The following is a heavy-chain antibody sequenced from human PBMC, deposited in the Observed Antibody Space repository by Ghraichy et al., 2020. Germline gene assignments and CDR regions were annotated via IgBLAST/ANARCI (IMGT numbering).Heavy chain of an antibody. Sequence: SQTLSLTCTVSGGPISSYYWSWIRQPPGKGLEWIGYIYTSGSTNYNPSLKSRVTISVDTSKNQFSLQLNSVTAADTAVYYCARHRYRTAFDYWGQGTLVTVSS. J-gene: IGHJ4*02. CDR1: GGPISSYY. V-gene: IGHV4-4*09. CDR3: ARHRYRTAFDY. CDR2: IYTSGST. D-gene: IGHD5-18*01.